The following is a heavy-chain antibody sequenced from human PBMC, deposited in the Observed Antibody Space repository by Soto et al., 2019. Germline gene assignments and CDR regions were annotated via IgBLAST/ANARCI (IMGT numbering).Heavy chain of an antibody. Sequence: EVQLVESGGGLVQPGGSLRLSCAASGFTFSNFWMSWVRQAPGKGLEWVASIKSDGSERSHVDAVRGRFSISRDNARNSLYLQMNSRRGDDTAVYYCARDVIWGQGSLVTVSS. V-gene: IGHV3-7*05. CDR1: GFTFSNFW. CDR2: IKSDGSER. J-gene: IGHJ4*02. CDR3: ARDVI.